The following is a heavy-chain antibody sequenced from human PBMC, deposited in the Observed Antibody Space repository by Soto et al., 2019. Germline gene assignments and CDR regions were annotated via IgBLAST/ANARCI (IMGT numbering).Heavy chain of an antibody. D-gene: IGHD3-22*01. CDR3: ARGAYYEYCRF. Sequence: SETLSLTCPVSGGSVSSGNDYWSWIRQPPGKGLEWIGYIYHSGSTNYNPSLKSRLTISGDTSKNQVSLKLTSVTAADTAVYYCARGAYYEYCRFWGQGTLVTVS. CDR2: IYHSGST. J-gene: IGHJ1*01. V-gene: IGHV4-61*01. CDR1: GGSVSSGNDY.